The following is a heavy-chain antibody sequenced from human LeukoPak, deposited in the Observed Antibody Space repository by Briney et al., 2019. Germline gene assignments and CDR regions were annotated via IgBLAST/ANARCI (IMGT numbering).Heavy chain of an antibody. CDR1: GFTFSSYS. J-gene: IGHJ4*02. CDR2: ISSSSSYI. CDR3: ARSEHSSSSFDY. D-gene: IGHD6-6*01. Sequence: GGSLRLSCAASGFTFSSYSMNWVRQAPGKGLEWVSSISSSSSYIYYADSVKGRFTISRDNAKNSLYLQMNSLRAEDTAVYYCARSEHSSSSFDYWGQGTLVTVSS. V-gene: IGHV3-21*01.